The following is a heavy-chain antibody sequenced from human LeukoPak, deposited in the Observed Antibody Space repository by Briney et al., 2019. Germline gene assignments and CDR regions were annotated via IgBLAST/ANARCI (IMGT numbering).Heavy chain of an antibody. CDR2: ISPSGGST. CDR1: GYTFTSNY. J-gene: IGHJ4*02. D-gene: IGHD3-9*01. CDR3: ARAPRYFDWLSPQFDY. V-gene: IGHV1-46*01. Sequence: ASVKVSCKAFGYTFTSNYMHWVRQAPGQGPEWMGVISPSGGSTTYAQKFQGRVTMTRDMSTSTVYMELSSLRSEDTAVYYCARAPRYFDWLSPQFDYWGQGTLVTVSS.